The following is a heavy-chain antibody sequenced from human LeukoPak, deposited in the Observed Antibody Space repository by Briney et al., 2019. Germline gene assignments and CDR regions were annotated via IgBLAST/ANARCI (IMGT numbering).Heavy chain of an antibody. Sequence: ASVKVSCKASGYTFTGYYMHWVRQAPGQGLDWMGWINPNTGVTNYAQKFQGRVTLTRDTSIITAYMELTRLRSDDTAMYYCARDRTTVTTGYYGMDVWGQGATLTVSS. J-gene: IGHJ6*02. D-gene: IGHD4-17*01. V-gene: IGHV1-2*02. CDR1: GYTFTGYY. CDR2: INPNTGVT. CDR3: ARDRTTVTTGYYGMDV.